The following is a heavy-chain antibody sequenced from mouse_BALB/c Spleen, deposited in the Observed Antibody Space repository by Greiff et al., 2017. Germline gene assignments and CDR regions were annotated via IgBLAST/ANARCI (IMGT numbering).Heavy chain of an antibody. J-gene: IGHJ3*01. CDR3: ARSGGGTWFAY. V-gene: IGHV1-9*01. Sequence: QVQLKQSGAELMKPGASVKISCKATGYTFSSYWIEWVKQRPGHGLEWIGEILPGSGSTNYNEKFKGKATFTADTSSNTAYMQLSSLTSEDSAVYYCARSGGGTWFAYWGQGTLVTVSA. CDR2: ILPGSGST. D-gene: IGHD1-1*02. CDR1: GYTFSSYW.